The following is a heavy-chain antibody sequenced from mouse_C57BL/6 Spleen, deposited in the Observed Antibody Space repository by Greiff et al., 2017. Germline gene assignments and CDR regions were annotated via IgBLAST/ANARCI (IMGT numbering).Heavy chain of an antibody. J-gene: IGHJ4*01. CDR1: GFSFNTYA. CDR3: VRHGDYYGSSYDYAMDY. D-gene: IGHD1-1*01. Sequence: EVQLVESGGGLVQPKGSLKLSCAASGFSFNTYAMNWVRQAPGKGLEWVARIRSKSNNYATYYADSVKDRFTISRDDSESMLYLQMNNLKTEDTAMYYCVRHGDYYGSSYDYAMDYWGQGTSVTVSS. V-gene: IGHV10-1*01. CDR2: IRSKSNNYAT.